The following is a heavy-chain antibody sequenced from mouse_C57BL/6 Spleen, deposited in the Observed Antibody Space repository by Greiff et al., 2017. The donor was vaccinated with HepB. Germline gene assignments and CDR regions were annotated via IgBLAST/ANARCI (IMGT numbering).Heavy chain of an antibody. CDR1: GFTFSSYA. CDR2: ISDGGSYT. CDR3: ARKGYGSSYDFDY. V-gene: IGHV5-4*03. J-gene: IGHJ2*01. D-gene: IGHD1-1*01. Sequence: EVKLVESGGGLVKPGGSLKLSCAASGFTFSSYAMSWVRQTPEKRLEWVATISDGGSYTYYPDNVKGRFTISRDNAKNNLYLQMSHLKSEDTAMYYCARKGYGSSYDFDYWGQGTTLTVSS.